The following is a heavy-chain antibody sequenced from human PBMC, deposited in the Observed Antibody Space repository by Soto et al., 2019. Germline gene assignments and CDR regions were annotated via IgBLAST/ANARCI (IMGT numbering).Heavy chain of an antibody. CDR3: ARLPGGEPFDY. J-gene: IGHJ4*02. Sequence: QVQLVQSGAEVKKPGASVKVSCKASGYTFTSYAMHWVRQAPGQRLEWMGWINAGNGNTKYSQKFQGRVTITRDTSASTAYMELSSRRSEDTDVYYCARLPGGEPFDYGGQGTLVTVSS. CDR1: GYTFTSYA. D-gene: IGHD4-17*01. CDR2: INAGNGNT. V-gene: IGHV1-3*01.